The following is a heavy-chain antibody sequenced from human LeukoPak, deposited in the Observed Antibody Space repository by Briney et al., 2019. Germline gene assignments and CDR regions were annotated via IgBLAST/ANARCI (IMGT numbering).Heavy chain of an antibody. CDR2: IIPILGIA. D-gene: IGHD6-19*01. CDR3: ARVGDSSGWYDY. Sequence: SVKVSCKASGGTFSSYAISWVRQAPGQGLEWMGRIIPILGIANYAQKFQGRVTITADKSTSTAYMELSSLRSEDTAVYYCARVGDSSGWYDYWGQGTLVTVSS. J-gene: IGHJ4*02. CDR1: GGTFSSYA. V-gene: IGHV1-69*04.